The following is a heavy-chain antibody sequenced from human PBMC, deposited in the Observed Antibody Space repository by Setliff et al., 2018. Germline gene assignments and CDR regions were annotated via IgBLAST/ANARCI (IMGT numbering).Heavy chain of an antibody. V-gene: IGHV3-11*04. D-gene: IGHD6-13*01. J-gene: IGHJ3*01. CDR2: TSNTGITT. Sequence: GGSLRLSCAASVFTFSDYYMTWIRQAPGKGLECTSYTSNTGITTHYADSVKGRFTISRDNAKNTLYLQMNSLRAEDTAIYYCARVRVGSSWYDAFDVWGQGTMVTVSS. CDR1: VFTFSDYY. CDR3: ARVRVGSSWYDAFDV.